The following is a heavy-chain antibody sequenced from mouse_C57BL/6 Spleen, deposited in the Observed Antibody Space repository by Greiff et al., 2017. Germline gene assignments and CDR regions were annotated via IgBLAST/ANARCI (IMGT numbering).Heavy chain of an antibody. CDR2: IDPENGDT. CDR3: TTCTGYFDY. J-gene: IGHJ2*01. D-gene: IGHD4-1*01. Sequence: SGAELVRPGASVKLSCTASGFNIKDDYMHWVKQRPEQGLEWIGWIDPENGDTEYASKFQGKATITADTSSNTAYLQLSSLTSEDTAVYYCTTCTGYFDYWGQGTTLTVSS. CDR1: GFNIKDDY. V-gene: IGHV14-4*01.